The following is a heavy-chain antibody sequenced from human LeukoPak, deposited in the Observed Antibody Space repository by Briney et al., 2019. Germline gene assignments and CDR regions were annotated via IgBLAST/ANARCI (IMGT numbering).Heavy chain of an antibody. CDR3: VKGPGGSGSSSPYFDS. Sequence: PGGPLRLSCAASGFDFSNYAMSWVRQAPGKGLEWVSGISASTYSIYYADSMKGRFTISRDNSKNTLYLQMDGLRAEDTALYYCVKGPGGSGSSSPYFDSWGQGTLVTVSS. D-gene: IGHD6-13*01. J-gene: IGHJ4*02. CDR2: ISASTYSI. V-gene: IGHV3-23*01. CDR1: GFDFSNYA.